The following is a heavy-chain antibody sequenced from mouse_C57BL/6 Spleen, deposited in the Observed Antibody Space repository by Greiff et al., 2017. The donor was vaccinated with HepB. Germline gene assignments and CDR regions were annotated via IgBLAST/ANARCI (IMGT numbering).Heavy chain of an antibody. CDR2: IYPRSGNT. D-gene: IGHD1-1*01. CDR1: GYTFTSYG. CDR3: AIHYYGSSYEFDY. J-gene: IGHJ2*01. V-gene: IGHV1-81*01. Sequence: VKLQESGAELARPGASVKLSCKASGYTFTSYGISWVKQRTGQGLEWIGEIYPRSGNTYYNEKFKGKATLTADKSSSTAYMELRSLTSEDSAVYFCAIHYYGSSYEFDYWGQGTTLTVSS.